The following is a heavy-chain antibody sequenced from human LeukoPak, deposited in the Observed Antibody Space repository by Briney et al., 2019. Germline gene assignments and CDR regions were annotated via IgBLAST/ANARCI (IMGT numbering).Heavy chain of an antibody. Sequence: SETLSLTCTVSGASIISSIYYWGWIRQPPGKGLEWTGTIYYSGSTYYNPSLKSRVTLSVDTSKNQFSLKLSSVTAADTAVYYCARQEIGLRSFDPWGQGTLVTVSS. CDR2: IYYSGST. J-gene: IGHJ5*02. D-gene: IGHD3/OR15-3a*01. V-gene: IGHV4-39*01. CDR1: GASIISSIYY. CDR3: ARQEIGLRSFDP.